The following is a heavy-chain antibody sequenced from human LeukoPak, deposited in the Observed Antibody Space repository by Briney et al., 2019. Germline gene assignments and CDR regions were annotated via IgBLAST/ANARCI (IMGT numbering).Heavy chain of an antibody. V-gene: IGHV1-2*06. CDR2: INPNSGGT. J-gene: IGHJ4*02. D-gene: IGHD5-24*01. Sequence: ASVKVSCKASGYTFTGYYMHWVRQAPGQGLEWMGRINPNSGGTNYAQKFQGRVTMTRDTSISTAHMELSRLRSDDTAVYYCAREGKVEMATIPFEYWGQGTLVTVSS. CDR3: AREGKVEMATIPFEY. CDR1: GYTFTGYY.